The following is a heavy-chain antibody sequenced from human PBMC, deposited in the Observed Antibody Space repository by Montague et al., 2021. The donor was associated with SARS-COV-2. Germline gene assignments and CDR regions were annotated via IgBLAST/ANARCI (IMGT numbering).Heavy chain of an antibody. CDR1: GFIFSDYY. D-gene: IGHD5-12*01. Sequence: SLRLSCAASGFIFSDYYMTWIRQAPGKGLEWVSHISGSGSKTYYXESVKGRFTISRDTANNSVYLQMKFLGAEDTVVYYCAGDQGGYGTFDIWGQGTMVTVSS. CDR2: ISGSGSKT. V-gene: IGHV3-11*01. J-gene: IGHJ3*02. CDR3: AGDQGGYGTFDI.